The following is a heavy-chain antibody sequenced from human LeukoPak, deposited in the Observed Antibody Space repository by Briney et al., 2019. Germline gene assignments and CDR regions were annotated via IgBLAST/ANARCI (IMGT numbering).Heavy chain of an antibody. D-gene: IGHD3-22*01. Sequence: SETLSLTCTVSGGSISSYYWSWIRQHPGKGLEWIGYIYYSGSTYYNPSLKSRVTISVDTSKNQFSLKLSSVTAADTAVYYCARATRNYYGSSGYAFDIWGQGTMVTVSS. J-gene: IGHJ3*02. CDR2: IYYSGST. CDR3: ARATRNYYGSSGYAFDI. V-gene: IGHV4-59*06. CDR1: GGSISSYY.